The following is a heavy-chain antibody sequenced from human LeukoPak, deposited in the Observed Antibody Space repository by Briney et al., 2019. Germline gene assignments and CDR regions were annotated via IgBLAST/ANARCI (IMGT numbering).Heavy chain of an antibody. J-gene: IGHJ4*02. CDR3: AKGYCSDTNCQTRLGLDY. CDR1: GYTFTSYG. Sequence: GASVKVSCKASGYTFTSYGISWVRQAPGQGLEWMGWISAYNGNTNYAQKLQGRVTMTTDTSTSTAYMELRSLRSDDTAVYYCAKGYCSDTNCQTRLGLDYWGQGTLVTVSS. CDR2: ISAYNGNT. D-gene: IGHD2-15*01. V-gene: IGHV1-18*01.